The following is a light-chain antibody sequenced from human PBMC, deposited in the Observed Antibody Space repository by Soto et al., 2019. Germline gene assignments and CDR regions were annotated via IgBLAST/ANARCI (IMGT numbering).Light chain of an antibody. CDR2: DTS. V-gene: IGKV3-15*01. J-gene: IGKJ4*01. CDR3: QHYVNWPLT. CDR1: RGIGST. Sequence: EVVMTQSPATLSVSPGERATLSCRASRGIGSTLAWYQQKHGQTPRLLIYDTSTRATGVPARFIGSASGTEFTLTITSLQSEDFAVYYCQHYVNWPLTFGGGTKVDIK.